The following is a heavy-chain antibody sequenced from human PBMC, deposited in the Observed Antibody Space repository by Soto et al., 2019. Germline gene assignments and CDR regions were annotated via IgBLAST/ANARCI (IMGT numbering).Heavy chain of an antibody. V-gene: IGHV3-23*01. CDR1: GFTFSSYA. J-gene: IGHJ6*02. CDR2: ISGSGGST. D-gene: IGHD6-6*01. Sequence: GGSLRLSCAASGFTFSSYAMSWVRQAPGKGLEWVSAISGSGGSTYYADSVKGRFTISRDNSKNTLYLQMNSLRAEDTAVYYCAKSGGAEYSSSSPSDYYGMDVWGQGTTVTVSS. CDR3: AKSGGAEYSSSSPSDYYGMDV.